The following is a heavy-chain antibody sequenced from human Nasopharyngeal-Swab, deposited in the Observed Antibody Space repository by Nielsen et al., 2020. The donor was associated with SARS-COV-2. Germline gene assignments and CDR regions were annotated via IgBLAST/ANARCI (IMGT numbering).Heavy chain of an antibody. V-gene: IGHV4-61*08. CDR3: ARAYRYSNYRWFDP. Sequence: SETLSLTCTVSGGSISSGGYYWSWIRQHPGKGLEWIGYIYYSGSTNYNPSLKSRVTISVDTSKNQFSLKLSSVTAADTAVYYCARAYRYSNYRWFDPWGQGTLVTVSS. CDR2: IYYSGST. CDR1: GGSISSGGYY. J-gene: IGHJ5*02. D-gene: IGHD4-11*01.